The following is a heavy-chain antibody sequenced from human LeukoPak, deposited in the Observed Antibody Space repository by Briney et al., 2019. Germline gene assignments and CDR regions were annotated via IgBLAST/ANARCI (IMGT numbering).Heavy chain of an antibody. CDR3: AQGGSEIYYFYHGLDV. CDR1: GSSFNSYA. CDR2: ISHDGSNK. D-gene: IGHD3-10*01. Sequence: GGSLRLSCAPSGSSFNSYAIHWVRQTPGKGLEWVTVISHDGSNKHYADSVRGRFTIPRDNSKNTLYLQMNSLRAEDTAVYYCAQGGSEIYYFYHGLDVWGRGTTVTVSS. V-gene: IGHV3-30*18. J-gene: IGHJ6*02.